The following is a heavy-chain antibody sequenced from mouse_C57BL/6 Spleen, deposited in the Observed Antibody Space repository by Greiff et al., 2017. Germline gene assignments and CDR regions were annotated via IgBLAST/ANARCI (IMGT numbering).Heavy chain of an antibody. CDR3: TDWSYMYFDY. D-gene: IGHD1-3*01. CDR1: GFTFSNYW. Sequence: EVKVEESGGGLVQPGGSMKLSCVASGFTFSNYWMNWVRQSPEKGLEWVAQIRLKSDNYATHYAESVKGRFTISRDDSKSSVYIQMNNLRAEDTGIYYCTDWSYMYFDYWGQGTTLTVSS. V-gene: IGHV6-3*01. CDR2: IRLKSDNYAT. J-gene: IGHJ2*01.